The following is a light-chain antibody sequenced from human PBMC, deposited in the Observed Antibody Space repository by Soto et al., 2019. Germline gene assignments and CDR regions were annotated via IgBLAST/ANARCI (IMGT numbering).Light chain of an antibody. CDR3: VLYMGSGIWV. J-gene: IGLJ3*02. V-gene: IGLV8-61*01. Sequence: QTVVTQEPSFSVSPGGTVTLTCGLSSGSVSTSYYPSWYQQTPGQAPRTLIYSTNTRSSGVPDRSSGSILGNKAALTTTGAQADDESDYYCVLYMGSGIWVFGGGTKLTVL. CDR2: STN. CDR1: SGSVSTSYY.